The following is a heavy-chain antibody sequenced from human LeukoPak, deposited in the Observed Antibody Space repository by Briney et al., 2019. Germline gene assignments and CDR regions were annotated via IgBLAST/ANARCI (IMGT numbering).Heavy chain of an antibody. D-gene: IGHD5-12*01. CDR2: IYYSGST. V-gene: IGHV4-61*01. J-gene: IGHJ3*02. Sequence: SETLSLTCTVSGGSISSGSYYWSWIRQPPGKGLEWIGYIYYSGSTNYNPSLKSRVTISVDTSKNQFSLKLSSVTAADTAVYYCARDGYEDAFDIWGQGTMVTVSS. CDR3: ARDGYEDAFDI. CDR1: GGSISSGSYY.